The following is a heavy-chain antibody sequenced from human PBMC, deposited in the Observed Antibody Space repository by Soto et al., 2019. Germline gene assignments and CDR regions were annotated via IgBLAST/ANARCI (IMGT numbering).Heavy chain of an antibody. Sequence: EVQLVETGGGLIQPRGSLRLSCAASGFTVSSNYMSWVRQAPGKGLEWVSVIYSGGSTYYADSVKGRFTISRDNSKNTLYLQMNSLRAEDTAVYYCAREISGSYYGRRTYYFDYWGQGTLVTVSS. V-gene: IGHV3-53*02. CDR3: AREISGSYYGRRTYYFDY. CDR1: GFTVSSNY. CDR2: IYSGGST. J-gene: IGHJ4*02. D-gene: IGHD1-26*01.